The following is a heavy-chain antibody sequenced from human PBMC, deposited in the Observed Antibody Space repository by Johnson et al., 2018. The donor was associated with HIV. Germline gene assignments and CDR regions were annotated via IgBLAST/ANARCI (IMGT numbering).Heavy chain of an antibody. CDR1: GFIFSTYA. J-gene: IGHJ3*02. Sequence: QVQLVESGGGLIQPGGSLRLSCAASGFIFSTYAMHWVRQVPGKGLEWVALISYDGTDKYYADSVKGRFTISRDNSKNSLYLQMNSLRAEDTAVYYCASTLTGGAFDIWGQGTMVTVSS. V-gene: IGHV3-30*03. CDR3: ASTLTGGAFDI. CDR2: ISYDGTDK. D-gene: IGHD7-27*01.